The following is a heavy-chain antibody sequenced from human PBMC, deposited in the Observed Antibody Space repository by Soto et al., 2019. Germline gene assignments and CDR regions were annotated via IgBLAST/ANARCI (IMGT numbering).Heavy chain of an antibody. CDR1: GGSFSGYY. J-gene: IGHJ6*03. CDR3: ARGLATELKIRYYYYYYMDV. Sequence: SETLSLTCAVYGGSFSGYYWSWIRQPPGKGLEWIGEINHSGSTNYNPSLKSRVTISVDTSKNQFSLKLSSVTAADTAVYYCARGLATELKIRYYYYYYMDVWGKGTTVTVSS. CDR2: INHSGST. V-gene: IGHV4-34*01. D-gene: IGHD1-26*01.